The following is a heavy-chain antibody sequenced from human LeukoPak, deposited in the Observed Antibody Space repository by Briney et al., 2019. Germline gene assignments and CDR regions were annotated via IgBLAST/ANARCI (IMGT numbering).Heavy chain of an antibody. Sequence: GGSLRLSCAASGFTFSSYEMNWVRQAPGKGLEWVSSISSSSSYIYYADSVKGRFTISRDNAKNSLYLQMNSLRAEDTAVYYCARDRVTGTSNDYWGQGTLVTVSS. CDR3: ARDRVTGTSNDY. V-gene: IGHV3-21*01. D-gene: IGHD1-7*01. J-gene: IGHJ4*02. CDR2: ISSSSSYI. CDR1: GFTFSSYE.